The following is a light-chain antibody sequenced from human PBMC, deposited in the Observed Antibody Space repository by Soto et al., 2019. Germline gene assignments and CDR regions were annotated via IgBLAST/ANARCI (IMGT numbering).Light chain of an antibody. J-gene: IGLJ2*01. V-gene: IGLV4-69*01. CDR3: QTWGTGILV. Sequence: VLTQSPSASASLGASVKLTCTLSSGHSSYAIAWHQQQPEKGPRYLMKLNSDGSHSKGDGILDRFSGSSSGAERYLTISSLQSEDEADYYCQTWGTGILVFGGGTQLTVL. CDR1: SGHSSYA. CDR2: LNSDGSH.